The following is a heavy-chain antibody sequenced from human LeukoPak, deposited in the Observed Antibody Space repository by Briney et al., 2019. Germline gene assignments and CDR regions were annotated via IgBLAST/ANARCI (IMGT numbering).Heavy chain of an antibody. D-gene: IGHD2-15*01. J-gene: IGHJ4*02. CDR2: ISRSSSDI. CDR3: ARGEGYCSGGTCYSGDFHYFDY. V-gene: IGHV3-21*01. Sequence: PGGSLRLSCAASGLTLSSYSMNWVRQAPGKGLEWVSSISRSSSDIYYADSVKGRFTISRDNAKNSVFLQMNSLRVEDTAVYYCARGEGYCSGGTCYSGDFHYFDYWGQGTLVTVSS. CDR1: GLTLSSYS.